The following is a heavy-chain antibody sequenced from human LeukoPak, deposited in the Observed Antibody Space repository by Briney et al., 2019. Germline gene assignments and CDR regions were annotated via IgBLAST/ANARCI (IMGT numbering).Heavy chain of an antibody. V-gene: IGHV1-2*06. CDR3: ARKYYCDSSGYYYDDAFDI. Sequence: ASVKVSCKASGYTFTAYCMHWVRQAPGQGLERMGRINPNSGGTNYALNFQGRVTMTRDTSISTAYMELSRLRSDDTAVYYCARKYYCDSSGYYYDDAFDIWGQGTMVTVSS. CDR1: GYTFTAYC. D-gene: IGHD3-22*01. J-gene: IGHJ3*02. CDR2: INPNSGGT.